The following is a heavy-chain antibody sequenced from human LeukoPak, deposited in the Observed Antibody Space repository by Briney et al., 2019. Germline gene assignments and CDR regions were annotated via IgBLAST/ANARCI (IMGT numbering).Heavy chain of an antibody. D-gene: IGHD6-13*01. J-gene: IGHJ3*02. CDR3: ASPFKQQLIYTDAFDI. Sequence: GRSLRLSCAASGFTFSSYAMHWVRQAPVKGLEWVAVISYDGSNKYYADSVKGRFTISRDNSKNTLYLQMNSLRAEDTAVYYCASPFKQQLIYTDAFDIWGQGTMVTVSS. V-gene: IGHV3-30*04. CDR1: GFTFSSYA. CDR2: ISYDGSNK.